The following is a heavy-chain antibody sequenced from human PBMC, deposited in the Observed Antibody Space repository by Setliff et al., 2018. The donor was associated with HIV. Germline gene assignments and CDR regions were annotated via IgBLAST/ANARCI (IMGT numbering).Heavy chain of an antibody. D-gene: IGHD3-10*01. V-gene: IGHV1-69*05. CDR3: AREGSPIYYFDY. CDR1: GGTFSRYT. Sequence: SVKVSCKASGGTFSRYTIRWVRQAPGQGLEWMGGIIPIFGAASYAQKSQGRVTMTRDTSISTAYMEVSSLRSDDTAVYYCAREGSPIYYFDYWSQGTLVTVSS. CDR2: IIPIFGAA. J-gene: IGHJ4*02.